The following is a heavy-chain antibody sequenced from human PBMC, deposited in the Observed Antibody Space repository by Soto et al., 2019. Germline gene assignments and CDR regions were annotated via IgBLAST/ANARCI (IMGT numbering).Heavy chain of an antibody. CDR3: AREGAWYYDFWSGYYEGYIDD. V-gene: IGHV4-31*03. D-gene: IGHD3-3*01. Sequence: SETLSLTCTVSGGSISSGGYYWSWIRQHPGKGLEWIGYIYYSGSTYYNPSLKSRVTISVDTSKNQFSLKLSSVTAADTAVYYCAREGAWYYDFWSGYYEGYIDDWGQGTLVTVSS. CDR1: GGSISSGGYY. CDR2: IYYSGST. J-gene: IGHJ4*02.